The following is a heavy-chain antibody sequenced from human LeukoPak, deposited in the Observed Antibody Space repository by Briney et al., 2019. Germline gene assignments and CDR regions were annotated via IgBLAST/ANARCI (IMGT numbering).Heavy chain of an antibody. CDR1: GGSFSGYY. CDR2: INHSGST. J-gene: IGHJ4*02. CDR3: ARGAAGTVPFDY. V-gene: IGHV4-34*01. D-gene: IGHD6-13*01. Sequence: PSETLSLTCAVYGGSFSGYYWSWIRQPPGKGLEWIGEINHSGSTNYNPSLKSRVTISVDTSKNQFSLKLSSVTAADTAVYYCARGAAGTVPFDYWGQGTLVTVSS.